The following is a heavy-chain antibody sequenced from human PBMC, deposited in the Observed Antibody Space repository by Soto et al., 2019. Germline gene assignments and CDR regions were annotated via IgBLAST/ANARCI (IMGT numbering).Heavy chain of an antibody. CDR1: VFTFSSSA. CDR2: IRVGGGDT. CDR3: AKCSVGTVRTSGWCNWLDP. Sequence: EVRLLESGGGLAQPGGSRRLSCAASVFTFSSSAMNWVRQAPGKGLEWVSSIRVGGGDTFYADSVRGRFTVSRDISRNTLYLQMNSLRAEDTAIYYCAKCSVGTVRTSGWCNWLDPWGQGTLVTVSS. D-gene: IGHD6-19*01. V-gene: IGHV3-23*01. J-gene: IGHJ5*02.